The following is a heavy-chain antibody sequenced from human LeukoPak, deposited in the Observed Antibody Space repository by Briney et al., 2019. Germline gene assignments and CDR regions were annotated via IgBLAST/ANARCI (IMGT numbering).Heavy chain of an antibody. V-gene: IGHV6-1*01. CDR3: ARRLTQYDCFDP. CDR2: TYYRSTWYN. D-gene: IGHD2-2*01. CDR1: GDSVSSNSVT. Sequence: SQTLSLTCAISGDSVSSNSVTWNWIGQSPSRGLEWLGRTYYRSTWYNDYAVSVRGRITVNPDTSKNQFSLHLNSVTPEDAAVYYCARRLTQYDCFDPWGQGILVTVSS. J-gene: IGHJ5*02.